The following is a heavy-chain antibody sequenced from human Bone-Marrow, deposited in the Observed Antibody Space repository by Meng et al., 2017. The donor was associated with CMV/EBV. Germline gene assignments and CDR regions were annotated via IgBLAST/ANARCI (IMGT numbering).Heavy chain of an antibody. V-gene: IGHV1-8*01. D-gene: IGHD3-3*01. CDR3: ARVKSVYDFWSGTQWGYFDY. CDR2: TNPNSGNT. Sequence: ASVKVSCKASGYTFNSYDINWVRQATGQGLEWMGWTNPNSGNTGYAQKFQGRVTITRNTSISTAYMELSSLRSEDTAVYYCARVKSVYDFWSGTQWGYFDYWGQGTLVTVSS. J-gene: IGHJ4*02. CDR1: GYTFNSYD.